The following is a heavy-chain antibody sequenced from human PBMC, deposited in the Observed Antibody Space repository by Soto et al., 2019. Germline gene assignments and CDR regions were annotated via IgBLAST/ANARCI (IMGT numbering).Heavy chain of an antibody. CDR1: GYTFTSYG. CDR3: ARSTLELKASSTYLIDY. CDR2: ISAYNGNT. Sequence: QVQLVQSGAEVKKPGASVKVSCKASGYTFTSYGISWVRQAPGHGLAWMGWISAYNGNTNYAQKLQGRGTMTTDTSTSTAYMALRILRSDDTAVYYCARSTLELKASSTYLIDYWGQGTLVTVAS. V-gene: IGHV1-18*01. D-gene: IGHD1-7*01. J-gene: IGHJ4*02.